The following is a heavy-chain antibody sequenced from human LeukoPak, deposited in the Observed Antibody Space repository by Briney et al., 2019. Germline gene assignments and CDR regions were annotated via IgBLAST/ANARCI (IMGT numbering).Heavy chain of an antibody. V-gene: IGHV4-38-2*01. J-gene: IGHJ4*02. Sequence: PSETLSLTCAVSGYSISSGYYWGWIRQPPGKGLGWIGSIYHRGSTYYNPSLKSRVTISVDTSKNQFSLKLSSVTAADTAVYYCARHGLMEYYYDSSGYYPSYYFDYWGQGTLVTVSS. CDR3: ARHGLMEYYYDSSGYYPSYYFDY. CDR1: GYSISSGYY. D-gene: IGHD3-22*01. CDR2: IYHRGST.